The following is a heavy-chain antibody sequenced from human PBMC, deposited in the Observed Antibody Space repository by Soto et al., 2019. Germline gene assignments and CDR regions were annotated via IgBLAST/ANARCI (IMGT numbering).Heavy chain of an antibody. CDR3: ARARGDFWSGFALAWGGVDV. CDR2: IYSGGST. CDR1: GFTVSSNY. V-gene: IGHV3-53*02. Sequence: EVQLVETGGGLIQPGGSLRLSCAASGFTVSSNYMSWVRQAPGKGLEWVSVIYSGGSTYYADSVKGRFTISRDNSKNTLYLQMHRLRAEDTAVYYCARARGDFWSGFALAWGGVDVWGQGRTVTVSS. D-gene: IGHD3-3*01. J-gene: IGHJ6*02.